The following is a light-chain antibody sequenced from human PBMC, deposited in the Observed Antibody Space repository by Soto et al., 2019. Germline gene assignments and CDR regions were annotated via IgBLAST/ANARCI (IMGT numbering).Light chain of an antibody. CDR3: QHYNSYSEA. CDR2: KAS. Sequence: DLQMSLSLSPLSVSKEDRVTTTGRASQTISSWLAWYQQKPGKAPKLLIYKASTLKSGVPSRSSGSGSGTEFTLTISSLQPDDFATYYCQHYNSYSEAFGQVTKVDVK. J-gene: IGKJ1*01. CDR1: QTISSW. V-gene: IGKV1-5*03.